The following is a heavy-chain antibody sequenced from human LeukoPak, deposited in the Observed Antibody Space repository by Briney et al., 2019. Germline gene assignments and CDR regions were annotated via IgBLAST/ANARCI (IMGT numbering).Heavy chain of an antibody. CDR3: ARGPVAGTGLNWFDP. V-gene: IGHV1-8*01. D-gene: IGHD6-19*01. Sequence: ASVKVSCKASGYTLTSYDINWVRQATGQGLEWMGWINPDSGNTGYAQKFQGRVTMTRNTSISTAYMELSSLRSEDTAMYYCARGPVAGTGLNWFDPWGQGTLVTVSS. J-gene: IGHJ5*02. CDR1: GYTLTSYD. CDR2: INPDSGNT.